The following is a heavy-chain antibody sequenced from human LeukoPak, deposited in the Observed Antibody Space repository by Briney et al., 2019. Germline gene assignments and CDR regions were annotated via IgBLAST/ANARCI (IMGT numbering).Heavy chain of an antibody. D-gene: IGHD3-9*01. J-gene: IGHJ4*02. Sequence: SETLSLTCAVYGGSFSGYYWSWIRQPPGKGLEWIGEINHSGSTNYNPSLKSRVTISVDTSKNQFSLKLSSVTAADTAVYYCARGLRYFVWLPPALIDYWGQGTLVTVSS. V-gene: IGHV4-34*01. CDR3: ARGLRYFVWLPPALIDY. CDR1: GGSFSGYY. CDR2: INHSGST.